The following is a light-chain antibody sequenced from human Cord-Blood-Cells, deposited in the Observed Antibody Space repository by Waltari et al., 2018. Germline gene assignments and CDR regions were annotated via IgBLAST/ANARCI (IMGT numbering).Light chain of an antibody. Sequence: DLQMTQSTCSLSASVGARVTITCRASQSIRSYLNWYQQKPGNAPKLLSYAASRLQSGVPLRFSGSGSGTDFTLTISSLQPEDFATYDCQQSYSTPLTCGGGTKVEIK. CDR2: AAS. CDR1: QSIRSY. J-gene: IGKJ4*01. V-gene: IGKV1-39*01. CDR3: QQSYSTPLT.